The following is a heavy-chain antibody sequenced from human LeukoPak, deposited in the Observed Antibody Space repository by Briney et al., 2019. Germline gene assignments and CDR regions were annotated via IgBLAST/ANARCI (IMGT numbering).Heavy chain of an antibody. Sequence: GGSLRLSCAASGFAFADYAMHWVRQLPGKGLECVAHIHADGGRTFYADSVKGRFTVFRDNAKNSLFLQMDSLTSDDTAFYYCSTWAFYHGLDVWGQGATVIVSS. V-gene: IGHV3-43*02. D-gene: IGHD2/OR15-2a*01. CDR1: GFAFADYA. CDR2: IHADGGRT. CDR3: STWAFYHGLDV. J-gene: IGHJ6*02.